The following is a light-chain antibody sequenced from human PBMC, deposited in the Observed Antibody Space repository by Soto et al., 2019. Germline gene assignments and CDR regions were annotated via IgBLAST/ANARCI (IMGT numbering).Light chain of an antibody. CDR2: EGS. CDR1: SSDVGSYNL. Sequence: QPVLTQPASVSGSPGQSITISCTGTSSDVGSYNLVSWYQQHPDKAPKLMIYEGSKRPSGVSNRFSGSKSGNTASLTISGLQAEDEADYYCCSYTGSSTYVFGTGTKVTVL. J-gene: IGLJ1*01. V-gene: IGLV2-23*01. CDR3: CSYTGSSTYV.